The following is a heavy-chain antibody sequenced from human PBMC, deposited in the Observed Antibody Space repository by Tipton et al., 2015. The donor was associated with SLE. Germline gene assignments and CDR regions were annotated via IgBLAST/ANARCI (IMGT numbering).Heavy chain of an antibody. V-gene: IGHV1-3*02. CDR3: ARGGEAGDFDY. CDR2: SNTDNDYT. Sequence: QVQLVQSGAEVKKPGASVKVSCKASGYTFTSYAIHWVRQAPGQRLEWMGWSNTDNDYTKFSEEFQGRVTITRDTSANTAYMELSRLTSEDMAVYYCARGGEAGDFDYWGQGTLVTVSS. J-gene: IGHJ4*02. CDR1: GYTFTSYA. D-gene: IGHD3-16*01.